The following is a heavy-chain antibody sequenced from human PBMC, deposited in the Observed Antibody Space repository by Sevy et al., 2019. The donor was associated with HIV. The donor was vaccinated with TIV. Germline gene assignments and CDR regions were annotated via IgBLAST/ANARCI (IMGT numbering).Heavy chain of an antibody. CDR1: GFAFSTQW. Sequence: GGSLRLSCEASGFAFSTQWMSWVRQVPGKGLEWVANIKQDGSVKHYVDSVRGRLTISRDNAKNSLYLQINSVRADDTAVYYCARDQGWFDYWGQGTVVTVSS. D-gene: IGHD2-15*01. CDR3: ARDQGWFDY. V-gene: IGHV3-7*01. J-gene: IGHJ4*02. CDR2: IKQDGSVK.